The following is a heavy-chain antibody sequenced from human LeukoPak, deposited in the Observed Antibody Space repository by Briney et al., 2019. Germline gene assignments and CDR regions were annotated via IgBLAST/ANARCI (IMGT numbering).Heavy chain of an antibody. J-gene: IGHJ3*02. CDR1: GFTFSSYE. D-gene: IGHD6-6*01. CDR2: ISSSGSTI. CDR3: ATYSSSTGEFAI. Sequence: GGSLRLSCAASGFTFSSYEMNWVRQAPGKGLEWVSYISSSGSTIYYADSVKGRLTISRDNAKNSLYLQMNSLRAEDTAVYYCATYSSSTGEFAIWGQGTMVTVSS. V-gene: IGHV3-48*03.